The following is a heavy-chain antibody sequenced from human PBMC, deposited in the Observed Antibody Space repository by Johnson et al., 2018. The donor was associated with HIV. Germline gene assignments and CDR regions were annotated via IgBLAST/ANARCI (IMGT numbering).Heavy chain of an antibody. J-gene: IGHJ3*02. CDR3: AKDRALGWELIGAFDI. V-gene: IGHV3-20*04. CDR2: INWNGGRT. CDR1: GFTFDDYG. D-gene: IGHD1-26*01. Sequence: VQLVESGGGLVQPGGSLRLSCAASGFTFDDYGMSWVRQAPGKGLEWASGINWNGGRTGYADSVKGRFTISRGNAKNSLYLQMNSLTVEDTALYYCAKDRALGWELIGAFDIWGQGTMVTVSS.